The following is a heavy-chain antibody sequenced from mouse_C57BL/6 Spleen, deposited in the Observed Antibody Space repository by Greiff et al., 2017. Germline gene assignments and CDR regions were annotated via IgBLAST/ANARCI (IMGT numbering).Heavy chain of an antibody. CDR1: GFTFSDYG. V-gene: IGHV5-17*01. D-gene: IGHD1-1*01. CDR3: ARKVYSYAMDY. J-gene: IGHJ4*01. Sequence: EVQVVESGGGLVKPGGSLKLSCAASGFTFSDYGMHWVRQAPEKGLEWVAYISSGSSTIYYADTVKGRFTISRDNAKNTLFLQMTSLRSEDTAMYYCARKVYSYAMDYWGQGTSVTVSS. CDR2: ISSGSSTI.